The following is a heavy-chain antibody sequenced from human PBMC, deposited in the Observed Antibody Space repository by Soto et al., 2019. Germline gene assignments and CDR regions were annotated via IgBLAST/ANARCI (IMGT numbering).Heavy chain of an antibody. Sequence: PGGSLRLSCSASGFTFSIYAMHWVRQAPGKGLEYVSSISTNGGSTDYADSVKGRFTISRDNSKNTVYLQMSSLRVEDKTVYYCARVLLPYDSSGHPYWGQGTLVTVSS. J-gene: IGHJ4*02. CDR2: ISTNGGST. CDR3: ARVLLPYDSSGHPY. V-gene: IGHV3-64D*06. D-gene: IGHD3-22*01. CDR1: GFTFSIYA.